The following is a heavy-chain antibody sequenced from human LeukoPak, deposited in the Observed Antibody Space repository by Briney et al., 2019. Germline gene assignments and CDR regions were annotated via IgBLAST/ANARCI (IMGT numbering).Heavy chain of an antibody. V-gene: IGHV3-30-3*01. CDR1: GFTFSSYA. J-gene: IGHJ4*02. Sequence: PGGSLRLSCAASGFTFSSYAMHWVRQAPGKGLEWVAVISYDGSNKYYADSVKGRFTISRDNSKNTLYLQMNSLRAEDTAVYYCARDSRDGYYDSKDYWGQGTLVTVSS. CDR3: ARDSRDGYYDSKDY. D-gene: IGHD3-22*01. CDR2: ISYDGSNK.